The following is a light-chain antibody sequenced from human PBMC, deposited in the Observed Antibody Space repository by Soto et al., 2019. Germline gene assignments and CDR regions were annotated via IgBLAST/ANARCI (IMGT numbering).Light chain of an antibody. CDR1: NIGGKS. V-gene: IGLV3-21*02. CDR3: QVWDSSSDQSWV. Sequence: SYVLTQPPSVSVAPGQTARITCGGDNIGGKSVHWYHQKPGQAPVLVVFDDSDRPSGIPERLSGSNSGNTATLTISRVEAGDEADYYCQVWDSSSDQSWVFGGGTKLTVL. CDR2: DDS. J-gene: IGLJ3*02.